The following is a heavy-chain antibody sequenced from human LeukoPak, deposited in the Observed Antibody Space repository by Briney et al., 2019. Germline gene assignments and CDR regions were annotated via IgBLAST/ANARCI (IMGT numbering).Heavy chain of an antibody. D-gene: IGHD3-3*01. CDR1: GGSVSNYY. J-gene: IGHJ5*02. CDR2: IYYTET. CDR3: ASESVFGVVIIRSDP. Sequence: SETLSLTCTVSGGSVSNYYWSWIRQSPGKGLEWIGYIYYTETSYNPSLKSRVTISADTSKNQFSLKLYSVTAADTAVYYCASESVFGVVIIRSDPWGQGTLVTVSS. V-gene: IGHV4-59*02.